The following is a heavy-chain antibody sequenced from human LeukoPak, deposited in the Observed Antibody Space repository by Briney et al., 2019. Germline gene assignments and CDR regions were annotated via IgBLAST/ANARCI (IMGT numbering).Heavy chain of an antibody. CDR3: ARDVVVVPAAREGWFDP. CDR1: GGSISSGDYY. D-gene: IGHD2-2*01. CDR2: IYYSGST. J-gene: IGHJ5*02. V-gene: IGHV4-30-4*01. Sequence: SETLSLTCTVPGGSISSGDYYWSWIRQPPGKGLEWIGYIYYSGSTYYNPSLKSRVTISVDTSKNQFSLKLSSVTAADTAVYYCARDVVVVPAAREGWFDPWGQGTLVTVSS.